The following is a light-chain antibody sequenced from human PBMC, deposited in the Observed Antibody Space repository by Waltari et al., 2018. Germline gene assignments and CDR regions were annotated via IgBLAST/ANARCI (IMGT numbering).Light chain of an antibody. Sequence: EIVLTQSPGTLSLSPGERATLPCRASQRVSSSYLAWYQQKPGQAPRLLIYRASSRATGIPDRFSGSGSGTDFTLTISRLEPEDFAVYYCQHYGSSLMYTFGQGTKLEIK. CDR3: QHYGSSLMYT. J-gene: IGKJ2*01. CDR1: QRVSSSY. V-gene: IGKV3-20*01. CDR2: RAS.